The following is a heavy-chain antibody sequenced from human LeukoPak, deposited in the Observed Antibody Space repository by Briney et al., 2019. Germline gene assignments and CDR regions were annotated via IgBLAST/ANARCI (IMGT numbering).Heavy chain of an antibody. V-gene: IGHV1-2*02. J-gene: IGHJ6*02. CDR3: AMRTGTTGIYYYYGMDV. Sequence: ASVKVSCKASGYTFTGYYMHWVRQAPGQGLEWMAWINPNSGGTNYAQTFQGRVTMTRDTSISTAYMELSRLRSDDTAVYYCAMRTGTTGIYYYYGMDVWGQGTTVTVSS. CDR1: GYTFTGYY. D-gene: IGHD1-1*01. CDR2: INPNSGGT.